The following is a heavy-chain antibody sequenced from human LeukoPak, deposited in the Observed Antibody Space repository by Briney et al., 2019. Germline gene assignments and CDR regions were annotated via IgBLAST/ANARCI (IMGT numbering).Heavy chain of an antibody. J-gene: IGHJ4*02. Sequence: ASVKVSCKASGYTFTSYAMNWVRQAPGQGLEWMGGIIPIVGTTNYAQMFQGRVTITGDESTSTAYMELSSLRSEDTAVYYCARGGYYYDSSGYSHLPDYWGQGTLVTVSA. CDR2: IIPIVGTT. CDR3: ARGGYYYDSSGYSHLPDY. CDR1: GYTFTSYA. V-gene: IGHV1-69*13. D-gene: IGHD3-22*01.